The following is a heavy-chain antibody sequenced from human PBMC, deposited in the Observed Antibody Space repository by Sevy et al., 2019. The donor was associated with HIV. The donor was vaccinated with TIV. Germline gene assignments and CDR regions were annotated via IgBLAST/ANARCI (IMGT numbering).Heavy chain of an antibody. CDR3: ARGSGDFWGCYHYFDY. CDR1: GFTFSSYW. D-gene: IGHD3-3*01. CDR2: IKQDGSEK. J-gene: IGHJ4*02. Sequence: GGSLRLSCAASGFTFSSYWMSWVRQAPGKGLEWVANIKQDGSEKYYVDPVKGRFTISRDNAKNSMYLQMNSLRGEDTAVYYCARGSGDFWGCYHYFDYWGQGTLVTVSS. V-gene: IGHV3-7*03.